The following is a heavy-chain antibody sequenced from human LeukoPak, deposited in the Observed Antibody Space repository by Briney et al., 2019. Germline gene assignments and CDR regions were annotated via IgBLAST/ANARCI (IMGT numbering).Heavy chain of an antibody. V-gene: IGHV4-59*01. D-gene: IGHD2-15*01. J-gene: IGHJ6*03. CDR2: FYYSGTT. Sequence: PSETLSLTCTVSGDSICIYYWTWIRQPPGRGLEYIGYFYYSGTTNYNPSLKSRVTISVDTSKNQLSLKLRSVTAADTAVYYCASASGGYYQYYMDVWGKGTTVTVAS. CDR3: ASASGGYYQYYMDV. CDR1: GDSICIYY.